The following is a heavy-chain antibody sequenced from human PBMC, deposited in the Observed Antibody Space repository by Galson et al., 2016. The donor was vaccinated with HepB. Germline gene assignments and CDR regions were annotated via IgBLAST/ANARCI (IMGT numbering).Heavy chain of an antibody. CDR1: GFTFTSYT. D-gene: IGHD3-3*01. Sequence: SLRLSCAASGFTFTSYTMNWVRQAPGKGLEWVSSISSSTIYIYYAASVKGRFTISRDNAKNSLYLQMNSLRDEDTAVYYCATDRRSIFGAVTEYFQHWGQGTLVTVSS. V-gene: IGHV3-21*01. J-gene: IGHJ1*01. CDR2: ISSSTIYI. CDR3: ATDRRSIFGAVTEYFQH.